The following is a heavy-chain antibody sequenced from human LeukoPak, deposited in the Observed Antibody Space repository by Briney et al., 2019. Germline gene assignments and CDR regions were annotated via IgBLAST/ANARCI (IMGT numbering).Heavy chain of an antibody. D-gene: IGHD5/OR15-5a*01. J-gene: IGHJ4*02. Sequence: SETLSLTCAVYGGSFSGYYWSWIRQPRGKGLEWIGEINHSGSTNYNPSLKSRVTISVDTSKNQFSLKLSSVTAADTAVYYCARFLSGPFDYWGQGTLVTVSS. CDR3: ARFLSGPFDY. V-gene: IGHV4-34*01. CDR1: GGSFSGYY. CDR2: INHSGST.